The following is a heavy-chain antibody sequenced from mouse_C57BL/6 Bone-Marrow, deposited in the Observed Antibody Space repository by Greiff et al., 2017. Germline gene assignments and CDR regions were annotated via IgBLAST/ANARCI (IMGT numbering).Heavy chain of an antibody. D-gene: IGHD3-2*02. V-gene: IGHV6-3*01. CDR1: GYTFSNYW. Sequence: EVQLVESGAGLVQPGGSMKLSCVASGYTFSNYWMNWVRQAPEQGLEWVAQIRVKTDNYATHYAESVKGRFTISRADSKSSVYLQMNNLGAEDTGIYYCTEELRLAYWGQGTLVTVSA. CDR3: TEELRLAY. CDR2: IRVKTDNYAT. J-gene: IGHJ3*01.